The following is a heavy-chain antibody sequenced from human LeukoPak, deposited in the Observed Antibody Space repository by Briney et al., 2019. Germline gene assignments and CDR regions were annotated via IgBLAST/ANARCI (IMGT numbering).Heavy chain of an antibody. CDR2: IKEDGTYT. D-gene: IGHD3-9*01. CDR3: ARDFDMGITPGDDFDF. Sequence: GSLRLSCAASGFSFSKYWMHWVRQTPGEGLVWVARIKEDGTYTSYADSVKGRFTISRDNARNTVFLQMNSLRVEDTAVYYCARDFDMGITPGDDFDFWGQGTLVTVSS. J-gene: IGHJ4*02. V-gene: IGHV3-74*01. CDR1: GFSFSKYW.